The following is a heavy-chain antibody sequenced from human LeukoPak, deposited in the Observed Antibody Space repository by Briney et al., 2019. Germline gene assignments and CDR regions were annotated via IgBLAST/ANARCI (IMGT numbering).Heavy chain of an antibody. CDR1: GFTFSYYA. D-gene: IGHD4-23*01. J-gene: IGHJ4*02. V-gene: IGHV3-23*01. CDR3: AKPLEKYTYGGNFDY. CDR2: ISSSADST. Sequence: PGGSLRLSCEASGFTFSYYAMSWVSQAPGKGLAWVSVISSSADSTYYADSVKGRFTISRDNSKNTLYLQMNSLRAEDTAVYYCAKPLEKYTYGGNFDYWGQGILVTVSS.